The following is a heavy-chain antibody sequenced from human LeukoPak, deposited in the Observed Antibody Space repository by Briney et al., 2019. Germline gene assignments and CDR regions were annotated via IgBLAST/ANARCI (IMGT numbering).Heavy chain of an antibody. CDR1: GYSFTSHY. Sequence: ASVKVSCTASGYSFTSHYMHWVRQAPGQGLEWMGWINPNSGGTNYAQKFQGRVTMTRDTSISTAYMELSRLRSDDTAVYYCARSEYSSGRYSGYWGQGTLVTVSS. J-gene: IGHJ4*02. D-gene: IGHD6-19*01. CDR2: INPNSGGT. CDR3: ARSEYSSGRYSGY. V-gene: IGHV1-2*02.